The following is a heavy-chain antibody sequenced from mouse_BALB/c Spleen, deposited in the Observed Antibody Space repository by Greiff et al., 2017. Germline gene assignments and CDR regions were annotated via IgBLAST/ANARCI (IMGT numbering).Heavy chain of an antibody. CDR2: IYWDDDK. D-gene: IGHD2-3*01. CDR3: ARSPDGYYAGGAMDY. CDR1: GFSLSTSGMG. V-gene: IGHV8-12*01. J-gene: IGHJ4*01. Sequence: QVQLKESGPGILQPSQTLSLTCSFSGFSLSTSGMGVSWIRQPSGKGLEWLAHIYWDDDKRYNPSLKSRLTISKDTSRNQVFLKITSVDTADTATYYCARSPDGYYAGGAMDYWGQGTSVTVSS.